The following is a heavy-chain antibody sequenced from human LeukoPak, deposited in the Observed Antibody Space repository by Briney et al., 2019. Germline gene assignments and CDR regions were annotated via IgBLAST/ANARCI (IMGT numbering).Heavy chain of an antibody. Sequence: PSETLSLTCTVSGGSISSGSYYWSWIRQPAGKGLEWIGRIYTSGSTNYNPSLKSRVTISVDTSKNQFSLKLSSVTAADTAVYYCAQSGDYYYYYMDVWGKGTTVTVSS. J-gene: IGHJ6*03. CDR1: GGSISSGSYY. V-gene: IGHV4-61*02. D-gene: IGHD2-15*01. CDR2: IYTSGST. CDR3: AQSGDYYYYYMDV.